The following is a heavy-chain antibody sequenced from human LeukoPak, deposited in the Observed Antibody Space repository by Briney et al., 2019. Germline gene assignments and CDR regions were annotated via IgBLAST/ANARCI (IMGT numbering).Heavy chain of an antibody. D-gene: IGHD5-18*01. CDR3: ARVPRGYSYGLLDY. CDR2: IYYSGST. Sequence: PSQTLSLTCTVSGGSISSGDYYWSWIRQSPGKGLEWIGYIYYSGSTYYNPSLKSRVTISVDTSKNQFSLKLSSVTAADTAVYYCARVPRGYSYGLLDYWGQGTLVTVSS. CDR1: GGSISSGDYY. V-gene: IGHV4-30-4*08. J-gene: IGHJ4*02.